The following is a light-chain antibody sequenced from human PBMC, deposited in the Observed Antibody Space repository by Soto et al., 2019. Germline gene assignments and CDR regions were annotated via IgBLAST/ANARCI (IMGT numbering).Light chain of an antibody. CDR2: GAS. J-gene: IGKJ1*01. CDR3: QQHNNWPLA. V-gene: IGKV3-15*01. Sequence: EIVMTQSPATLSVSPGERATLSCRASQSVDSKLAWYQQKPGQAPRLLIYGASTRATGTPARFSGSGSGTEFTLTISSLQSEDFAVYFCQQHNNWPLAFGQGTKVDIK. CDR1: QSVDSK.